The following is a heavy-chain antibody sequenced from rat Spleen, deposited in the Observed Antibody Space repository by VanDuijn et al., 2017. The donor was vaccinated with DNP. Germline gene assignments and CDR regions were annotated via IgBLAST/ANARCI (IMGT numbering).Heavy chain of an antibody. V-gene: IGHV3-1*01. CDR2: ISYSGST. CDR1: GYSITSNY. Sequence: EVQLQESGPGLVKPSQSLSLTCSVTGYSITSNYWGWIRKFPGNKMEWMGYISYSGSTGYNPSLKSRISITRDTSKNQFFLQLNSVTTEDTATYYCAKHRTIMPYYYAMDAWGQGASVTVSS. D-gene: IGHD1-12*01. CDR3: AKHRTIMPYYYAMDA. J-gene: IGHJ4*01.